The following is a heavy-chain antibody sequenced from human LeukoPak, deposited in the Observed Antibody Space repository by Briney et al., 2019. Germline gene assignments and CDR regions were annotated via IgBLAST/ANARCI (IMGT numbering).Heavy chain of an antibody. V-gene: IGHV3-30*04. Sequence: GGSLRLSCAASGFTFSSYAMHRVRQAPGKGLEWVAVISYDGSNKYYADSVKGRFTISRDNSKNTLYLQMNSLRAEDTAVYYCARGQDRSTSYHYEDYGMDVWGQGTTVTVSS. CDR2: ISYDGSNK. CDR1: GFTFSSYA. CDR3: ARGQDRSTSYHYEDYGMDV. D-gene: IGHD2-2*01. J-gene: IGHJ6*02.